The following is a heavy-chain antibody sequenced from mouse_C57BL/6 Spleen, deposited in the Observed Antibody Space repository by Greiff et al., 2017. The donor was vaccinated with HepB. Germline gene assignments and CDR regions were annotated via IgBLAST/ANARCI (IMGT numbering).Heavy chain of an antibody. J-gene: IGHJ1*03. V-gene: IGHV1-76*01. D-gene: IGHD1-1*01. Sequence: QVQLQQSGAELVRPGASVKLSCKASGYTFTDYYINWVKQRPGQGLEWIARIYPGSGNTYYNEKFKGKATLTAEKSSSTAYMQLSSLTSEDAAVYFCAREGYYGSPWYFDVWGTGTTVTVSS. CDR2: IYPGSGNT. CDR3: AREGYYGSPWYFDV. CDR1: GYTFTDYY.